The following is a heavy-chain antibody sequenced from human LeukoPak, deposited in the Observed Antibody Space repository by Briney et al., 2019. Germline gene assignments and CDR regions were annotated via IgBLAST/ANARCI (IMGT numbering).Heavy chain of an antibody. CDR1: GFTFSSYG. V-gene: IGHV3-48*01. D-gene: IGHD3-3*01. Sequence: GGSLRLSCAASGFTFSSYGMHWVRQAPGRGLEWISYISRDSDIRYYADSVRGRFTISRDNSKNTLYLQMNSLRAEDTAVYYCARESWSGYSFDYWGQGTLVTVSS. J-gene: IGHJ4*02. CDR2: ISRDSDIR. CDR3: ARESWSGYSFDY.